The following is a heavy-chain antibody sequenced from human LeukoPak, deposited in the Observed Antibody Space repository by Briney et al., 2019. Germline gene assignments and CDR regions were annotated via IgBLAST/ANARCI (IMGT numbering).Heavy chain of an antibody. CDR1: GFTFSAHW. CDR2: INSDQTDT. CDR3: ARARTIFGVVISGY. J-gene: IGHJ4*02. Sequence: GGSLRLSCAASGFTFSAHWMHWVRQAPGEGPVWIARINSDQTDTIYVDSVKGRFTISRDNAKNSLYLQMNSLRAEDTAVYYCARARTIFGVVISGYWGQGTLVTVSS. V-gene: IGHV3-74*01. D-gene: IGHD3-3*01.